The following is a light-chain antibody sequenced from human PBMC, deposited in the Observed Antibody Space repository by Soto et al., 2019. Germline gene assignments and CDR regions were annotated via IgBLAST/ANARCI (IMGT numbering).Light chain of an antibody. CDR3: QQSYSSPQT. J-gene: IGKJ1*01. CDR2: TAS. V-gene: IGKV1-39*01. Sequence: DIQMTQSPSSLSASLGDRVTITCRASQNIRSYLNWYQQKLGKAPKLLIYTASNLQSGVPSRFSGSGSGTXFTLTISSLQPEDFATYYCQQSYSSPQTFGQGTKVEIK. CDR1: QNIRSY.